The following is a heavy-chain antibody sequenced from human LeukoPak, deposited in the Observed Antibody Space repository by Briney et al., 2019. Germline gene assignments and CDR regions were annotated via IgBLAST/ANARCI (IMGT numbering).Heavy chain of an antibody. CDR2: TYYRSKWYN. CDR3: ARDRHYFDGNGGYYFDY. CDR1: GDSVSSLTAA. J-gene: IGHJ4*02. D-gene: IGHD3-22*01. Sequence: SQTLSLTCAISGDSVSSLTAAWNWIRQSPSRGLEWLGRTYYRSKWYNDYAVSVKSRITIDPDTSKNQFSLQLNSVTPEDTAVYYCARDRHYFDGNGGYYFDYWGQGTLVTVSS. V-gene: IGHV6-1*01.